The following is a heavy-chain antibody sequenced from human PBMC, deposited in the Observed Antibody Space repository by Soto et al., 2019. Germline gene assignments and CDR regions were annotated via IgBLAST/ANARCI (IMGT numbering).Heavy chain of an antibody. CDR2: ISSDSRYI. D-gene: IGHD6-19*01. V-gene: IGHV3-48*02. CDR1: GFTLSNYA. CDR3: ARDMYSSDYFVKWFEP. Sequence: GGSLRLSCAASGFTLSNYAVNWVRQAPGKGLEWVSYISSDSRYIYHGDSVKGRFTISRDNARNSVYLQMNSLRDEDTAMYYCARDMYSSDYFVKWFEPWGQGTLVTVSS. J-gene: IGHJ5*02.